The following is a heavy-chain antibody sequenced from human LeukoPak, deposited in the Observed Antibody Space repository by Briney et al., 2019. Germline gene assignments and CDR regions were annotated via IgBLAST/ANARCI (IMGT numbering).Heavy chain of an antibody. Sequence: RGSLRLSCAASGFTVSINYKSWVRQAPGKGLEWVSVIYSGGNTYYADSVKGRFTISRDNSKNTLYLQMNSLRAEDTAVYYCARLSPYSYGLAPIDYWGQGTLVTVSS. CDR3: ARLSPYSYGLAPIDY. CDR2: IYSGGNT. D-gene: IGHD5-18*01. CDR1: GFTVSINY. V-gene: IGHV3-66*04. J-gene: IGHJ4*02.